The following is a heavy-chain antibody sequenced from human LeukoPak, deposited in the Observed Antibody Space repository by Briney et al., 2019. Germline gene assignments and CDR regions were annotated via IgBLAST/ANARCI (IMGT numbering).Heavy chain of an antibody. CDR3: ARLATRTAFDY. CDR2: IYYSGST. J-gene: IGHJ4*02. D-gene: IGHD1-26*01. Sequence: SETLSLTCTVSGGSISSSSYYWGWIRQPPGKGLEWIGSIYYSGSTYYNPSLKSRVTISVGTSKNQFSLKLSSVTAADTAVYYCARLATRTAFDYWGQGTLVTVSS. CDR1: GGSISSSSYY. V-gene: IGHV4-39*01.